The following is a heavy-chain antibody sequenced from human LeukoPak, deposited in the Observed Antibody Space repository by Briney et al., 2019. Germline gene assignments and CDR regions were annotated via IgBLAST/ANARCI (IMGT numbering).Heavy chain of an antibody. Sequence: KAGGSLRLSCAASGFTFRDYYMRWIRQAPGEGLERVSYISSGGSTTYYADSVTGRFTISMDNAKNSLYLQMNSRRAEDTGVYYCARVDWTPDNWGQGAVLTVST. CDR3: ARVDWTPDN. D-gene: IGHD1-1*01. CDR1: GFTFRDYY. CDR2: ISSGGSTT. V-gene: IGHV3-11*01. J-gene: IGHJ4*02.